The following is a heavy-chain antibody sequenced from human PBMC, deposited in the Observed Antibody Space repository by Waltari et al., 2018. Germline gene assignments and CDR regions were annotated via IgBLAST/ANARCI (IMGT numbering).Heavy chain of an antibody. V-gene: IGHV4-30-4*08. D-gene: IGHD3-10*01. CDR2: IYHSGSP. CDR1: GGSISTGDYY. CDR3: ATSPYYTSCNGNYLYWYFDL. Sequence: QVQLQESGPGLVKPSQTLSLTCTVSGGSISTGDYYWSWIRQPPGKGLEWTGYIYHSGSPYYTPSLKIRMTMSVDTSKNQFSLRLSSVTAADTAVYYCATSPYYTSCNGNYLYWYFDLWGRGTLVTVSS. J-gene: IGHJ2*01.